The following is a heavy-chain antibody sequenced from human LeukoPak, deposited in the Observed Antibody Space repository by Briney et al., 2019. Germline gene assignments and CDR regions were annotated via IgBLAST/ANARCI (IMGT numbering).Heavy chain of an antibody. D-gene: IGHD5-18*01. CDR1: GYTFTNYD. CDR3: ARALTPTSGYSYGW. CDR2: MNPNSGNT. Sequence: ASVKVSCMASGYTFTNYDINWVRQATGQGLEWMGWMNPNSGNTGYLQKFQGRVTMTMNTSISTAYMELSSLRSEDTAVYYCARALTPTSGYSYGWWSQGTLVTVSS. V-gene: IGHV1-8*01. J-gene: IGHJ4*02.